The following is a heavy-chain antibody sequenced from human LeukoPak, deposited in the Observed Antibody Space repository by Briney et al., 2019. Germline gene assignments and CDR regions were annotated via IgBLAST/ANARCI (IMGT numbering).Heavy chain of an antibody. Sequence: SETLSLTCAVYGGSFSNYYWGWIRQPPGKGLEWIGEIDHSGGTNYNPSLKSRVTISIDTSKNQFSLKLNSVTAADTAVNYCARGLEYDFWSGNYSDAFDIWDQGTMVTVSS. CDR2: IDHSGGT. D-gene: IGHD3-3*01. J-gene: IGHJ3*02. CDR1: GGSFSNYY. CDR3: ARGLEYDFWSGNYSDAFDI. V-gene: IGHV4-34*01.